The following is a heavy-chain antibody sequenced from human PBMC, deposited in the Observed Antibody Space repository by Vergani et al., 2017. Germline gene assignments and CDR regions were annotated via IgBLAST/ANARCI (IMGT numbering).Heavy chain of an antibody. D-gene: IGHD2-2*01. CDR2: ISSSSSTI. Sequence: EVQLVESGGGLVQPGGSLRLSCAASGFTFSSYSMNWVRQAPGKGLEWVSYISSSSSTIYYAHSVKGRFTISRDNAKNSLYMQLNSLRAEDTAVYYCARTPLKEPAAIGFYYYMDVWGKGTTVTVSS. J-gene: IGHJ6*03. CDR1: GFTFSSYS. V-gene: IGHV3-48*01. CDR3: ARTPLKEPAAIGFYYYMDV.